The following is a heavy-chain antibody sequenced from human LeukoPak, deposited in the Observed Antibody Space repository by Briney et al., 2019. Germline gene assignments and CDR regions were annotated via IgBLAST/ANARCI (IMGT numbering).Heavy chain of an antibody. J-gene: IGHJ5*02. CDR2: IYSGGST. CDR3: ARDQEYCSGGSCSGFDP. V-gene: IGHV3-53*01. D-gene: IGHD2-15*01. Sequence: GGSLRLSCAASGFTVSSNYMSWVRQAPGKGLEWVSVIYSGGSTYYADSVKGRFTISRDNSKNTLHLQMNSLRAEDTAVYYCARDQEYCSGGSCSGFDPWGQGTLVTVSS. CDR1: GFTVSSNY.